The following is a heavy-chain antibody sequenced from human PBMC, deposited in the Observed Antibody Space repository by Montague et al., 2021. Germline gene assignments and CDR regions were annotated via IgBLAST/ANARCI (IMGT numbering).Heavy chain of an antibody. Sequence: CAISGDSDGVVGAARNWKRQTSSRGSEWQGVSCFRSKWYNEYAVSVNSRITINPDTSKNQFSLQVNSVTPEDTAVYYCARGADRYYFYGMDVWGQGTTVTVSS. CDR3: ARGADRYYFYGMDV. J-gene: IGHJ6*02. D-gene: IGHD6-19*01. CDR2: SCFRSKWYN. V-gene: IGHV6-1*01. CDR1: GDSDGVVGAA.